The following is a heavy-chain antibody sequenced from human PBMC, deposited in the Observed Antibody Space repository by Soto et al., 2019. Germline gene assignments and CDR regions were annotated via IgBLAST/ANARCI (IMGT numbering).Heavy chain of an antibody. CDR2: IYHSGST. J-gene: IGHJ4*02. V-gene: IGHV4-30-2*01. Sequence: QLQLQESGSGLVKPSQTLSLTCAVSGGSISSGGYSWSWIRQPPGKGLEWIGYIYHSGSTYYNPSLNSRATISVDASTNQFSLKLSSVTAADTAVYYCARGMTTVTTLDYWGQGTLVTVSS. CDR3: ARGMTTVTTLDY. CDR1: GGSISSGGYS. D-gene: IGHD4-4*01.